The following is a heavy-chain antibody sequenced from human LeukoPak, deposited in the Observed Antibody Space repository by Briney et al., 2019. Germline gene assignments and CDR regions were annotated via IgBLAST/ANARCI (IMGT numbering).Heavy chain of an antibody. CDR3: ASLRMGWFGVNYGVDV. CDR2: INHSGST. CDR1: GGSFSGYY. V-gene: IGHV4-34*01. Sequence: PSETLSLTCAVYGGSFSGYYWSWIRQPPGKGLEWIGEINHSGSTNYNPSLKSRVTISVDTSKNQFSLKLSSVTAADTAVYYCASLRMGWFGVNYGVDVWGQGTTVTVSS. D-gene: IGHD3-10*01. J-gene: IGHJ6*02.